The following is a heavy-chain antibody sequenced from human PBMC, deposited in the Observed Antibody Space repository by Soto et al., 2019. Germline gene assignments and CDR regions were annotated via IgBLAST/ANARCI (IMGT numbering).Heavy chain of an antibody. CDR3: AREDRNYYDGSGFYH. D-gene: IGHD3-22*01. CDR1: GGSISSGTYY. CDR2: IRNSGST. Sequence: SETLSLTCTVSGGSISSGTYYWSWIRQHPGKGLEWIGYIRNSGSTYYNPSLKSRATISVDTSKSQFSLKLSSVTAADTAVYYCAREDRNYYDGSGFYHWGQGTLVTVSS. J-gene: IGHJ4*02. V-gene: IGHV4-31*03.